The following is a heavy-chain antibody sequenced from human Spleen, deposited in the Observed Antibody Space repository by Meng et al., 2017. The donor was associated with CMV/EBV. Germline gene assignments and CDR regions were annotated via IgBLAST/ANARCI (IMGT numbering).Heavy chain of an antibody. CDR3: ARSNWNYALNWFDP. J-gene: IGHJ5*02. CDR2: IDYSGST. CDR1: GFTFSSYW. Sequence: ESLKISCGASGFTFSSYWMSWIRQPPGKGLEWIGYIDYSGSTNYNPSLKSRVTISVDTSKNQFSLKLSSVTAADTAVYYCARSNWNYALNWFDPWGQGTLVTVSS. D-gene: IGHD1-7*01. V-gene: IGHV4-59*01.